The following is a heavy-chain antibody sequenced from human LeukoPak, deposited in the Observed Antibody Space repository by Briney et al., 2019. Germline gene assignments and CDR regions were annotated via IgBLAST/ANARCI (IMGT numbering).Heavy chain of an antibody. CDR3: AVPSGDYGDAFDI. V-gene: IGHV4-34*01. D-gene: IGHD3-16*01. J-gene: IGHJ3*02. Sequence: PSETLSLTCAVYGGSFSGYYWSWIRRPPGKGLEWIGEINHSGSTNYNPSLKSRVTISVDTSKNQFSLKLSSVTAADTAVYYCAVPSGDYGDAFDIWGQGTMVTVSS. CDR2: INHSGST. CDR1: GGSFSGYY.